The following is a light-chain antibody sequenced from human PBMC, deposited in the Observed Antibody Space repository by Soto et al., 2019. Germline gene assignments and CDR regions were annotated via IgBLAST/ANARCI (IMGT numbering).Light chain of an antibody. CDR1: QSVATN. CDR3: QHYNNWPIT. Sequence: EIVMTQSPASLSLAPGDMVTLSCRASQSVATNVAWYQQKPGQAPRLLIFRASARATGIPARFSGSGSGTEFTLTISSLQSEDFGFYFCQHYNNWPITFGQGTRWRL. CDR2: RAS. V-gene: IGKV3-15*01. J-gene: IGKJ5*01.